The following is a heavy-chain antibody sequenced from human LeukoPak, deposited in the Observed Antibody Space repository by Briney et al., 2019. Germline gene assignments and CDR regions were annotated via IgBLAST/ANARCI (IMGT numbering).Heavy chain of an antibody. CDR2: INPSGGST. D-gene: IGHD2-21*02. CDR1: GYTFTSYY. CDR3: ARVGGLYCGGDCYRFDY. J-gene: IGHJ4*02. Sequence: ASVKVFCKASGYTFTSYYMHWVRQAPGQGLEWMGIINPSGGSTSYAQKFQGRVTITRDTSTSTVYMELSSLRSEDTAVYYCARVGGLYCGGDCYRFDYWGQGTLVTVSS. V-gene: IGHV1-46*01.